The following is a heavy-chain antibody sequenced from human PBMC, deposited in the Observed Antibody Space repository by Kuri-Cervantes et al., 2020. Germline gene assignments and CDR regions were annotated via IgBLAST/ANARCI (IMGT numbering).Heavy chain of an antibody. CDR3: ARAAPPWDIVVVPTHYYYYYYMDV. V-gene: IGHV3-21*01. Sequence: GGSLRLSCAASGFTFSSYSMNWVRQAPGKGLEWVSSISSSSSYIYYADSVKGRFTISRDNAKNSLYLQMNSLRAEDTAVYYCARAAPPWDIVVVPTHYYYYYYMDVWGKGTTVTVSS. J-gene: IGHJ6*03. CDR1: GFTFSSYS. CDR2: ISSSSSYI. D-gene: IGHD2-2*01.